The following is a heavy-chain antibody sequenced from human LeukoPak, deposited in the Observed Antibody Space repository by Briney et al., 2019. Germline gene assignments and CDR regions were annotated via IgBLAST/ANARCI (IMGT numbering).Heavy chain of an antibody. CDR1: GFIFSSYQ. Sequence: GGSLRLSCAASGFIFSSYQMNWVRQAPGEGLEWIAYISSGGGTIYYADSVKGRFTISRDNTKNSVSLQMNSLSAEDTAVYYCATGAAGTRFLDSLEIWGQGTMVTVSS. CDR2: ISSGGGTI. CDR3: ATGAAGTRFLDSLEI. V-gene: IGHV3-48*03. J-gene: IGHJ3*02. D-gene: IGHD1-1*01.